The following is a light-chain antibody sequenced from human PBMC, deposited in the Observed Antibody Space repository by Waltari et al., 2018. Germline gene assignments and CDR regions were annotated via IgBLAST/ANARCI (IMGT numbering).Light chain of an antibody. Sequence: DIQMTQSPSSLSASVGDRVTITCRASQSINTYLNWYQQKPGKAPKLLIYLASSLESGVPSRFIGSGSGTDFTLTISSLQPEDFATYYCQTSYIFGGGTKVEIK. CDR1: QSINTY. J-gene: IGKJ4*01. CDR2: LAS. V-gene: IGKV1-39*01. CDR3: QTSYI.